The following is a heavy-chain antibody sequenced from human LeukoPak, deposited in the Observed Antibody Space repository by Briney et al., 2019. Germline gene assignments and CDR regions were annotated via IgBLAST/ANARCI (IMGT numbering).Heavy chain of an antibody. V-gene: IGHV4-34*09. Sequence: PSETLSLTCAVYGGSFSGYYWSWIRQPPGRGLEWIGYIYYSGSTYYNPSLKSRVTISVDTSKNQFSLKLSSVTAADTAVYYCARESDIAVAGPRDAFDIWGQGTMVTVSS. D-gene: IGHD6-19*01. CDR3: ARESDIAVAGPRDAFDI. CDR2: IYYSGST. J-gene: IGHJ3*02. CDR1: GGSFSGYY.